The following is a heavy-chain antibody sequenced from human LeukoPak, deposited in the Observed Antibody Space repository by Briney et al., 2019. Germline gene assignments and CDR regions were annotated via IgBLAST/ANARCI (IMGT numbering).Heavy chain of an antibody. D-gene: IGHD2-15*01. J-gene: IGHJ4*02. V-gene: IGHV3-7*01. CDR1: GFTFSSHW. CDR3: ARDHVVDGLIFGY. CDR2: INQDGSEK. Sequence: PGGSLRLSCTASGFTFSSHWMSWVRQAPGKGLEWVANINQDGSEKYYVDSVKGRFTISRDNAKNSLYLQMNSLRAEDTAIYYCARDHVVDGLIFGYLGQGALVTVSS.